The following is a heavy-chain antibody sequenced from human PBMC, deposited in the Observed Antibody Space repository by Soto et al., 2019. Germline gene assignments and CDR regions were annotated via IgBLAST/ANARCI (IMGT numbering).Heavy chain of an antibody. CDR1: GYSISSGYY. CDR2: IYHSGST. CDR3: AGACSGGSCYSAFDI. Sequence: SETLSLTCTVSGYSISSGYYWGWIRQPPGKGLEWIGSIYHSGSTYYNPSLKSRVTISVDTSKNQFSLKLSSVTAADTAVYYCAGACSGGSCYSAFDIWGQGTMVTVSS. V-gene: IGHV4-38-2*02. D-gene: IGHD2-15*01. J-gene: IGHJ3*02.